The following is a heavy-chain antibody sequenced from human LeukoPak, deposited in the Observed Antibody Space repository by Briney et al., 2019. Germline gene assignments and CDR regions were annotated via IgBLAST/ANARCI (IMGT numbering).Heavy chain of an antibody. V-gene: IGHV3-21*01. CDR2: ISSSGSYI. CDR3: AREIGLVAADF. J-gene: IGHJ4*02. Sequence: GRSLRLSCAASGFTFNTYSMTWVRQAPGKGLEWVSSISSSGSYIYYADSLKGRFTISRDNAKNSLYLQMNSLRAEDTAVYYCAREIGLVAADFWGQGTLVTVSS. CDR1: GFTFNTYS. D-gene: IGHD5-12*01.